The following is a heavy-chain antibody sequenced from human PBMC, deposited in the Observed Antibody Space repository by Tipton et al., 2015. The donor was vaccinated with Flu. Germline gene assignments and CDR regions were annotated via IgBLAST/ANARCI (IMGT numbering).Heavy chain of an antibody. J-gene: IGHJ3*02. Sequence: TLSLTCAVYGGSFSGYYWSWIRQPPGKGLEWIGEINHSGSTNYNPSLKSRVTISVDTSKNQFSLKLSSVTAADTAVYYCARGAHLLRFLEWLLNSPDAFDIWGQGTMVPVSS. CDR1: GGSFSGYY. CDR2: INHSGST. CDR3: ARGAHLLRFLEWLLNSPDAFDI. D-gene: IGHD3-3*01. V-gene: IGHV4-34*01.